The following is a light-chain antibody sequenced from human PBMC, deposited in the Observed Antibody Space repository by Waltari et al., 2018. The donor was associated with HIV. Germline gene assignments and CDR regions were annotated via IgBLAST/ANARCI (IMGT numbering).Light chain of an antibody. CDR3: QQYKGYPYT. Sequence: DIQMTQSPSSLSASVGDRVTITCRASQSIRSYLNWYQQKPGKAPNLLIYAASSLQSGVPSRFSGSESGTDFTLTISSLQPEDFATYYCQQYKGYPYTFGQGTKLDIK. V-gene: IGKV1-39*01. CDR1: QSIRSY. CDR2: AAS. J-gene: IGKJ2*01.